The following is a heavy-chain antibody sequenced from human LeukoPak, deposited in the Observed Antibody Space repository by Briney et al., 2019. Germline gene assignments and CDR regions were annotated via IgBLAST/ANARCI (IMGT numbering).Heavy chain of an antibody. CDR1: GGSISSGSYY. J-gene: IGHJ2*01. Sequence: SETLSLTCTVSGGSISSGSYYWSWIRQPAGKGLEWIGRIYTTGSTNYNPSLKSRVTISVDTSKNQFSLKLSSVTAADTAVYYCARDPYCTNGVCYTKWYFDLWGRGTLVTVSS. V-gene: IGHV4-61*02. CDR3: ARDPYCTNGVCYTKWYFDL. D-gene: IGHD2-8*01. CDR2: IYTTGST.